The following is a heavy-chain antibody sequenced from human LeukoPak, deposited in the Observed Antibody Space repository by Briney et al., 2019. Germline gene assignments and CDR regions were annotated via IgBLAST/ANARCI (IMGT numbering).Heavy chain of an antibody. V-gene: IGHV4-4*02. J-gene: IGHJ5*02. D-gene: IGHD3/OR15-3a*01. CDR2: IYHSGST. CDR1: GFTISSCNW. CDR3: ARFGHTQRKRFNWFDP. Sequence: AGTLSLTCAASGFTISSCNWWRLGRQPPQRLLEVSGIIYHSGSTNYNPSLKSRVTISVDTSKNQFSLKLSSVTAADTAVYYCARFGHTQRKRFNWFDPWGQGTLVTVSS.